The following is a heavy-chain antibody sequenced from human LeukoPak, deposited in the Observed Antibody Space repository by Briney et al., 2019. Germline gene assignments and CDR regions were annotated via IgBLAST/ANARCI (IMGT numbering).Heavy chain of an antibody. Sequence: PSETLSLTCTVSGGSISSSSYYWGWIRQPPGKGLEWIGSIYYSGSTNYNPSLKSRVTISVDTSKNQFSLKLSSVTAADTAVYYCARRHPGAIVRYFDWLPPRSNWFDPWGQGTLVTVSS. CDR3: ARRHPGAIVRYFDWLPPRSNWFDP. J-gene: IGHJ5*02. D-gene: IGHD3-9*01. V-gene: IGHV4-39*07. CDR2: IYYSGST. CDR1: GGSISSSSYY.